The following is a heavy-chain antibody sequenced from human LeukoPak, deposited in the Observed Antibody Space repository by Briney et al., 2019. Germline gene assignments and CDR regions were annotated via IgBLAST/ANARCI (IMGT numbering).Heavy chain of an antibody. CDR3: AKNGFPVDYGDESAFDI. CDR2: ISGSGGST. D-gene: IGHD4-17*01. J-gene: IGHJ3*02. CDR1: GFTFSSYA. V-gene: IGHV3-23*01. Sequence: PGGSLRLSCAASGFTFSSYAMSWVRQAPGKGLEWVSAISGSGGSTYYADSVKGRFTISRDNSKDTLYLQMNSLRAEDTAVYYCAKNGFPVDYGDESAFDIWGQGTMVTVSS.